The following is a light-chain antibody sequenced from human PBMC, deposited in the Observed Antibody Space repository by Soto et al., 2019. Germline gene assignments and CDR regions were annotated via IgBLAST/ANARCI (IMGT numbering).Light chain of an antibody. CDR1: QYINTR. CDR2: QTS. V-gene: IGKV3-11*01. J-gene: IGKJ1*01. Sequence: EIVLTQSPATLSSFPGDRVTLSCRASQYINTRLAWYQHRPGQAPRLLIYQTSIRAAGIPARFSASGTGTDFTLTIGDVQPEDCAVYYCHQRQSWPRTFGQGTKVDI. CDR3: HQRQSWPRT.